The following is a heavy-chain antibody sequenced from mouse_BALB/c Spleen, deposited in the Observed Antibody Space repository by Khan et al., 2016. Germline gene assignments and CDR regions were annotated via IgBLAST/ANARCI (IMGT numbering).Heavy chain of an antibody. J-gene: IGHJ2*01. CDR2: INASNGRT. CDR1: GYTLTSYW. CDR3: ARLLIYVDY. V-gene: IGHV1S81*02. D-gene: IGHD2-1*01. Sequence: QVQLQQSGAELVNPGASVNLSCKAAGYTLTSYWMHWVKQRPGQGLEWIGEINASNGRTNYNEKFKSKATLTVDKSSSTAYMQLSSPTSDDSAVYDCARLLIYVDYGGQGTTRTVSS.